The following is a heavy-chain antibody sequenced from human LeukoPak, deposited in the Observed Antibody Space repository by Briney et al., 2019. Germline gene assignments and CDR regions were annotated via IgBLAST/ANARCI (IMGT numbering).Heavy chain of an antibody. CDR1: GYTFTSYD. CDR2: MNPNSGNT. V-gene: IGHV1-8*01. J-gene: IGHJ6*02. CDR3: ARRRIFGVVFARAVGMDV. Sequence: ASVKVSCKASGYTFTSYDINWVRQATGQGLEWMGWMNPNSGNTGYAHKFQGRVTMTRNTSISTAYMELSSLRSEDTAVYYCARRRIFGVVFARAVGMDVWGQGTTVTVSS. D-gene: IGHD3-3*01.